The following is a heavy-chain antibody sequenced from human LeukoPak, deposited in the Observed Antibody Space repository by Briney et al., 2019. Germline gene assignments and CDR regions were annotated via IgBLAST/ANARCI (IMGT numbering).Heavy chain of an antibody. CDR1: GFTFSNAW. J-gene: IGHJ3*02. CDR2: IKSKTDGGTT. V-gene: IGHV3-15*01. CDR3: TTSHDFWSGYDAFGI. D-gene: IGHD3-3*01. Sequence: GGSLRLSCAASGFTFSNAWMSWVRQAPGKGLEWVGRIKSKTDGGTTDYAAPVKGRFTISRDDSKNTLYLQMNSLKTEDTAVYYCTTSHDFWSGYDAFGIWGQGTMVTVSS.